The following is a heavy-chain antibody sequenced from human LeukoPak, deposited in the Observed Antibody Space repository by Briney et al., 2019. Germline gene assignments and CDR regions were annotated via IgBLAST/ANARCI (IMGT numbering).Heavy chain of an antibody. V-gene: IGHV3-30-3*01. CDR1: GFTFSSYA. CDR3: ARDQEFALRGVIIY. J-gene: IGHJ4*02. CDR2: ISYDGSNK. Sequence: GRSLRLSCAASGFTFSSYAMHWVRQAPGKGLEWVAVISYDGSNKYYADSVKGRFTISSDNSKNTLYLQMNSLRAEDTAVYYCARDQEFALRGVIIYWGQGTLVTVSS. D-gene: IGHD3-10*01.